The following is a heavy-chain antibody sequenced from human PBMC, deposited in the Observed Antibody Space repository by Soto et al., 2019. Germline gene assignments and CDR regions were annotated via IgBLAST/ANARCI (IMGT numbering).Heavy chain of an antibody. CDR1: GNTLTKLS. Sequence: AAVKFSCKVSGNTLTKLSMHWVRQAPGKGLEWMGGFDPETAEMIYAQDFQGRVTMTTDTSTSTAYMELRSLRSDDTAVYYCARALMDDAFDIWGQGTMVTASS. CDR2: FDPETAEM. J-gene: IGHJ3*02. V-gene: IGHV1-24*01. CDR3: ARALMDDAFDI. D-gene: IGHD2-8*01.